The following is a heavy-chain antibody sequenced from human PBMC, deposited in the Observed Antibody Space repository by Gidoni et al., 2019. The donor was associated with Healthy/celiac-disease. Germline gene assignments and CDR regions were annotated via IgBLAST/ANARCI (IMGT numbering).Heavy chain of an antibody. J-gene: IGHJ6*02. D-gene: IGHD3-10*01. CDR1: GFSLSTSGMC. Sequence: QVTLRESGPALVNPTQTLTLTCTFSGFSLSTSGMCVSWIRQPPGKALECLALIDWDDDKYYSTSLKTRLTISKDTSKNQVVLTMTNMDPVDTATYYCARTSMVRGVIYGMDVWGQGTTVTVSS. CDR2: IDWDDDK. V-gene: IGHV2-70*01. CDR3: ARTSMVRGVIYGMDV.